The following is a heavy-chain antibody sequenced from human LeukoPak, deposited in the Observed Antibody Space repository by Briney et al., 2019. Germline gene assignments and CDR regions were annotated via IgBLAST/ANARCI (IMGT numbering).Heavy chain of an antibody. CDR1: GGSIRSSSYY. CDR3: ASNWGGDEYYFDY. D-gene: IGHD7-27*01. J-gene: IGHJ4*02. Sequence: SETLSLTRTASGGSIRSSSYYSGWIRQPPGKGLEWIASIYYSGSTYYNPSLKSRVTISVDTSKNQFSLRLSSVTAADTAVYDCASNWGGDEYYFDYWGQGSLVTVSS. CDR2: IYYSGST. V-gene: IGHV4-39*01.